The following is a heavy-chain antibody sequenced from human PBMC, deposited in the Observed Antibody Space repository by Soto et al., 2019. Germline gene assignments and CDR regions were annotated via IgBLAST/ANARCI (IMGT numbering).Heavy chain of an antibody. J-gene: IGHJ4*02. Sequence: EVPLLESGGGLVQPGGSLRLSCAASGFTFSSYAMSWVRQAPGKGLEWVSAISGSGGSTYYADSVKGRFTISRDNSKNTLYLQMNSLRAEDTAVYYCAKDPVVLVPAATHFDYWGQGTLVTVSS. CDR2: ISGSGGST. D-gene: IGHD2-2*01. CDR1: GFTFSSYA. V-gene: IGHV3-23*01. CDR3: AKDPVVLVPAATHFDY.